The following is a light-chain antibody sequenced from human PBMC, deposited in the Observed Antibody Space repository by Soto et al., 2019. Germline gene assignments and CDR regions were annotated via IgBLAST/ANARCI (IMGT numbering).Light chain of an antibody. CDR2: AAS. Sequence: DIPMTQSPSSLSASVGDRVTITCRSSQGISNYLAWYQQKPGKVPKLLIYAASTLQSGVPSRFSGSGSRTDFTLTISSLQPEDVATYYCQKYNSAPALSFGGGTKVEIK. CDR1: QGISNY. CDR3: QKYNSAPALS. V-gene: IGKV1-27*01. J-gene: IGKJ4*02.